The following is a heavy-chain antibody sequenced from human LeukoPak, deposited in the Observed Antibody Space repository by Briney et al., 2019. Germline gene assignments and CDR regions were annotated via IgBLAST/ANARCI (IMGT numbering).Heavy chain of an antibody. CDR3: ARAGSRHGMDV. J-gene: IGHJ6*02. Sequence: GGSLRLSCAASGFTVSSNYMSWVRQAPGKGLEWVSYISSSGSTIYYADSVKGRFTISRDNAKNSLYLQMNSLRAEDTAVYYCARAGSRHGMDVWGQGTTVTVSS. V-gene: IGHV3-11*01. D-gene: IGHD1-26*01. CDR1: GFTVSSNY. CDR2: ISSSGSTI.